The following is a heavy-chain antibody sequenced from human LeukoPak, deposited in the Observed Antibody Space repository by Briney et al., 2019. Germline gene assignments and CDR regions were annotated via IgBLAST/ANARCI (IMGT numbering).Heavy chain of an antibody. V-gene: IGHV4-34*01. Sequence: SETLSLTCAVYGGSFSGYYWSWIRQPPGKGGEWIGEMNHSGPTTSHPSLKSRVTISVDTSKNHFSLKLRSVTAADTAVYYCARGPRGRGGYYGSGSYGFGYWGQGTLVTVSS. CDR1: GGSFSGYY. CDR3: ARGPRGRGGYYGSGSYGFGY. J-gene: IGHJ4*02. CDR2: MNHSGPT. D-gene: IGHD3-10*01.